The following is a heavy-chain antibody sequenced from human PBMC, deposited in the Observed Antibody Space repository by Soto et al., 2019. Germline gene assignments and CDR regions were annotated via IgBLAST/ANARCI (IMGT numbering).Heavy chain of an antibody. CDR2: IIPIFGTA. D-gene: IGHD1-26*01. CDR3: ARDHGGSYLGPNYYGMDV. Sequence: GASVKVSCKASGGTFSSYAISWVRQAPGQGLEWMGGIIPIFGTANYAQKFQGRVTITADESTSTAYMELSSLRSEDTAVYYCARDHGGSYLGPNYYGMDVWGQGTTVTVS. J-gene: IGHJ6*02. CDR1: GGTFSSYA. V-gene: IGHV1-69*13.